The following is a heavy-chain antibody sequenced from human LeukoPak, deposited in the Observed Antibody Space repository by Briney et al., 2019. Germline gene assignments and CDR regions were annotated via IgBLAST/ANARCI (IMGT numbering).Heavy chain of an antibody. Sequence: HPGGSLRLSCVASGFTFGSYAMAWVRQAPGKGLEWVSIVAGRTTSTFYADSVQGRFTISRDNSKSTLFLQMNSLRAEDTAVYYCAKSGRDFGVVRGAFDIWGQGTMVTVSS. CDR3: AKSGRDFGVVRGAFDI. V-gene: IGHV3-23*01. J-gene: IGHJ3*02. CDR2: VAGRTTST. CDR1: GFTFGSYA. D-gene: IGHD3-3*01.